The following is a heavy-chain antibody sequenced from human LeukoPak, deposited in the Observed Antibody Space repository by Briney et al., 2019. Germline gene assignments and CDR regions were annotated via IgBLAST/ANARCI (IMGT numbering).Heavy chain of an antibody. J-gene: IGHJ6*02. CDR2: IYTSGST. Sequence: SETLSLTCTVAGGSISSGSYYWSWIRQPAGKGLEGIGRIYTSGSTNYNPSLKSRVTISVDTSKNQFSLNLSSVTAADTAVYYCAREGCSGGSCYSYYYYGMDVWGQGTTVTVSS. D-gene: IGHD2-15*01. CDR3: AREGCSGGSCYSYYYYGMDV. V-gene: IGHV4-61*02. CDR1: GGSISSGSYY.